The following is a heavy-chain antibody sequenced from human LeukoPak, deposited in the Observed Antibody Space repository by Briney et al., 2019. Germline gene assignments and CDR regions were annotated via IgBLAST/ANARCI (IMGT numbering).Heavy chain of an antibody. CDR1: GGSFSGYY. J-gene: IGHJ4*02. CDR3: ARELVGVTFDY. D-gene: IGHD1-26*01. CDR2: INHSGST. Sequence: PSETLSLTCAVYGGSFSGYYWSWIRQPPGKGLEWIGEINHSGSTNYNPSLKSRVTISVDTSKNQFSLKLGSVTAADTAVYYCARELVGVTFDYWGQGTLVTVSS. V-gene: IGHV4-34*01.